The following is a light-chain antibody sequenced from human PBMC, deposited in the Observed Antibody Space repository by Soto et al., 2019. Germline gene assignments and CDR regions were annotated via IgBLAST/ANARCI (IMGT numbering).Light chain of an antibody. CDR2: GVD. J-gene: IGLJ3*02. CDR3: CSYAATITWV. Sequence: QSALTQPASMSGSPGQSITISCIGTSGDVGPYSLVSWYQHPPGKAPKLNIYGVDKRPSGVSVRFSGSKSGNGASLTISGLQAEDEADYYCCSYAATITWVFGGGTKLTVL. V-gene: IGLV2-23*02. CDR1: SGDVGPYSL.